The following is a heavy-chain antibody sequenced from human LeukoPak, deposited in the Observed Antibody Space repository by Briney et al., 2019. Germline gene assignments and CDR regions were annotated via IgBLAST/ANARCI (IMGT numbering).Heavy chain of an antibody. CDR1: GFTVSSNY. Sequence: GGSLRLSCAAPGFTVSSNYMSWVRQAPGKGLEWVSVIYSGGSTYYADSVKGRFTISRDNSKNTLYLQMNSLRAEDTAVYYCSLQSAVAGTTDDYWGQGTLVTVSS. J-gene: IGHJ4*02. CDR2: IYSGGST. V-gene: IGHV3-53*01. D-gene: IGHD6-19*01. CDR3: SLQSAVAGTTDDY.